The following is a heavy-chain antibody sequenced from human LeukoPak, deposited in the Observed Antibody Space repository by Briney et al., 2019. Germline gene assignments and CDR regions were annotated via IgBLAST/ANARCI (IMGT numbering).Heavy chain of an antibody. CDR3: ARDSSGRNAFDI. J-gene: IGHJ3*02. V-gene: IGHV1-18*01. CDR2: ISAYNGNT. CDR1: GYAFTSYG. Sequence: ASVKVSCKASGYAFTSYGISWVRQAPGQGLEWMGWISAYNGNTNYAQKLQGRVTMTTDTSTSTAYMELRSLRSDDTAVYYCARDSSGRNAFDIWGQGTMVTVSS. D-gene: IGHD3-22*01.